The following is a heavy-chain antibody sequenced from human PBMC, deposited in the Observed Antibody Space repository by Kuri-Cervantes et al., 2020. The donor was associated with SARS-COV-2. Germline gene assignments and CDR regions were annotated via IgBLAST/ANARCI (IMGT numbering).Heavy chain of an antibody. CDR1: GFIFSDYA. J-gene: IGHJ6*02. Sequence: GGSLRLSCEASGFIFSDYAIDWVRQAPGKGLEWVAIISYDGRNTKFADSVKGRFTISRDNAKNSLYLQMNSLRAEDTAVYYCAREMVVVPTTVRGSYHYYAMDVWGRGTTVTVSS. CDR3: AREMVVVPTTVRGSYHYYAMDV. V-gene: IGHV3-30*04. CDR2: ISYDGRNT. D-gene: IGHD2-2*01.